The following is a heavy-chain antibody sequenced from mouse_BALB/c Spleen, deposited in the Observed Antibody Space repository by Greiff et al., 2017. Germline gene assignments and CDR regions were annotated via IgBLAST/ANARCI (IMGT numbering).Heavy chain of an antibody. J-gene: IGHJ4*01. CDR3: ARDHGYGMGYAMDY. Sequence: VKVVESGPGLVAPSQSLSITCTVSGFSLTSYGVHWVRQPPGKGLEWLGVIWAGGSTNYNSALMSRLSISKDNSKSQVFLKMNSLQTDDTAMYYGARDHGYGMGYAMDYWGQGTSVTVSS. V-gene: IGHV2-9*02. D-gene: IGHD2-10*02. CDR1: GFSLTSYG. CDR2: IWAGGST.